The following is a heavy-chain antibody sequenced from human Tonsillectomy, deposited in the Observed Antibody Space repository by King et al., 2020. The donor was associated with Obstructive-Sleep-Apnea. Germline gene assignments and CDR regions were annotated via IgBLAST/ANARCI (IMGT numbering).Heavy chain of an antibody. CDR2: IYYSGST. V-gene: IGHV4-59*01. Sequence: QLQESVPGLVKPSETLSLTCTVSGGSISSYYWSWIRQPPGKGLEWIGYIYYSGSTNYNPSLKSRVTISVDTSKNQFSLNLSSVTAADTAVYYCARSYSYGPFDYWGQGTLVTVSS. CDR1: GGSISSYY. CDR3: ARSYSYGPFDY. J-gene: IGHJ4*02. D-gene: IGHD5-18*01.